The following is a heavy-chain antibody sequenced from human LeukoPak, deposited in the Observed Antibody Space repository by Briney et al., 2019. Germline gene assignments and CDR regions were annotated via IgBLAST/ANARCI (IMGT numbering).Heavy chain of an antibody. CDR1: GGSFSGYY. J-gene: IGHJ4*02. CDR2: INHSGST. CDR3: ARDAVGYSIDY. D-gene: IGHD5-24*01. Sequence: SETLSLTCAVYGGSFSGYYWSWIRQPPGKGLEWIGEINHSGSTDYNPSLKSRVTISVDTSKNQFSLKLSSVTAADTAVYYCARDAVGYSIDYWGQGTLVTVSS. V-gene: IGHV4-34*01.